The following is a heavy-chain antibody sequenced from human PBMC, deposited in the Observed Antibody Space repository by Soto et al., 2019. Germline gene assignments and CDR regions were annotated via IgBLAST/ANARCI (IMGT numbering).Heavy chain of an antibody. J-gene: IGHJ4*02. Sequence: PGGSLRFSCAVSGFTVNNNYMSWVRQAPGKGLEWVSVIYSGGNTDYAESVRGRFTVSRDTSKNTLYLQMNSLRAEDTAIYYCTRDSSYYGAGRGVLDYWGQGTPVTVSS. CDR1: GFTVNNNY. CDR3: TRDSSYYGAGRGVLDY. D-gene: IGHD3-10*01. V-gene: IGHV3-66*01. CDR2: IYSGGNT.